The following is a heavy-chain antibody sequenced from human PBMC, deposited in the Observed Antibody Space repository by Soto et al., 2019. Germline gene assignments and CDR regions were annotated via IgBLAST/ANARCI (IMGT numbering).Heavy chain of an antibody. D-gene: IGHD3-22*01. CDR1: GDSVSGGDSY. J-gene: IGHJ4*02. V-gene: IGHV4-30-4*01. CDR3: VRGGNPYHYATSGPGTFDK. CDR2: TSFSGYT. Sequence: QVQLQESGPGLVKPSQTLSLTCTVSGDSVSGGDSYWSWIRQPPGKALEWIGYTSFSGYTPYTPSLKSRVTISVDMSKSQFSLRLTSVTAADTAIYYCVRGGNPYHYATSGPGTFDKWGQGTLVSVSS.